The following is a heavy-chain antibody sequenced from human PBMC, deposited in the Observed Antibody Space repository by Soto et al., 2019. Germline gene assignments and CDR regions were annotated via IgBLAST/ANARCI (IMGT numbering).Heavy chain of an antibody. CDR2: IYHSGST. CDR3: AGRSSLASVQVYFGEISNYNWFDP. D-gene: IGHD3-10*01. Sequence: PSETLSLTCTVSNGSISSAIYYWGWIRQPPGKGLEWIGSIYHSGSTYYNPSLHGRVTISVDTSKNQFSLKLSSVTAADTAVYFCAGRSSLASVQVYFGEISNYNWFDPWGRGTLVTVSS. CDR1: NGSISSAIYY. J-gene: IGHJ5*02. V-gene: IGHV4-39*01.